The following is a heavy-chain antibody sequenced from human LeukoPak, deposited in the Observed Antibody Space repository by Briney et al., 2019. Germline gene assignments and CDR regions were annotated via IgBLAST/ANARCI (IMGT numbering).Heavy chain of an antibody. J-gene: IGHJ4*02. D-gene: IGHD3-3*01. V-gene: IGHV3-15*01. CDR3: TTVTYYDFWSGYPDY. CDR2: IKSKTDGGTT. CDR1: GFTFSNAW. Sequence: GGSLRLSCAASGFTFSNAWMSWVRQAPGKGLEWVSRIKSKTDGGTTDYAAPVEGRFTISRDDSKNTLYLQMNSLKTEDTAVYYCTTVTYYDFWSGYPDYWGQGTLVTVSS.